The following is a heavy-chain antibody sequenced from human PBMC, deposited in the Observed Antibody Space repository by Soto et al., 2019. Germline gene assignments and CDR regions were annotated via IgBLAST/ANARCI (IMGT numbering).Heavy chain of an antibody. CDR1: GGSSSRYF. D-gene: IGHD2-21*01. J-gene: IGHJ5*02. Sequence: QVQLQESGPGLVRPSETLSLTCTVSGGSSSRYFWSWIRQSTGKGLEWIGYIFYTGSTTYNPSLKSRVTVSIDTSKNHFSVKLSSFTAADTAVYYCAHFSDLEWFAAWGQGTLVTVSS. CDR2: IFYTGST. CDR3: AHFSDLEWFAA. V-gene: IGHV4-59*01.